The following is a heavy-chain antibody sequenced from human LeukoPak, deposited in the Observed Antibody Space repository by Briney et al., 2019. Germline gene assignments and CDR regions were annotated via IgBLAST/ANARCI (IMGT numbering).Heavy chain of an antibody. CDR3: AKDGGRRADYYGSGSYYPPGDY. Sequence: GGSPRLSCTASGFIFSNYAIHWVRQAPGKGLEWVAFIRYDGSNKYYADSVKGRFTISRDNSKNTLYLQMNSLRAEDTAVYYCAKDGGRRADYYGSGSYYPPGDYWGQGTLVTVSS. V-gene: IGHV3-30*02. J-gene: IGHJ4*02. CDR1: GFIFSNYA. CDR2: IRYDGSNK. D-gene: IGHD3-10*01.